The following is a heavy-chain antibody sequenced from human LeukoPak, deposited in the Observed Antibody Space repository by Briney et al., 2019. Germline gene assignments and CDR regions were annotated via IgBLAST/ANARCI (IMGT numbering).Heavy chain of an antibody. CDR1: GFTFSNAW. CDR2: IKSKTDGGTT. Sequence: GGSLRLSCAASGFTFSNAWMNWVRQAPGKGLEWVGRIKSKTDGGTTDYAAPVKGRFTISRDDSKNTLYLQMNSLKTEDTAAYYCTTDVCGGDCYMFDYWGQGTLVTVSS. V-gene: IGHV3-15*07. J-gene: IGHJ4*02. D-gene: IGHD2-21*02. CDR3: TTDVCGGDCYMFDY.